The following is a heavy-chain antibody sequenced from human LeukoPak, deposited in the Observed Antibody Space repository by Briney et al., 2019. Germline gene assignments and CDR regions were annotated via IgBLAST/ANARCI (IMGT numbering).Heavy chain of an antibody. J-gene: IGHJ4*02. CDR3: ARDLGVAPRAAAVKPGDY. CDR1: GFTFSSYW. D-gene: IGHD6-13*01. V-gene: IGHV3-74*01. Sequence: GGCLRLSCAASGFTFSSYWMDWVRQAPGRGLVWVSRMNSDGSSTSYADSVKCRFTISRDNAKNTLYLQMNRLRAEDTAVYYCARDLGVAPRAAAVKPGDYWGQGTLVTVSS. CDR2: MNSDGSST.